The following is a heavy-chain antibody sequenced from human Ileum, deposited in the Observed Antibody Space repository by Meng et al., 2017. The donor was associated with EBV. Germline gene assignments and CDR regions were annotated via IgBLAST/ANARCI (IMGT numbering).Heavy chain of an antibody. D-gene: IGHD3-22*01. J-gene: IGHJ4*02. Sequence: QVQQPGSGPGTAEPLATLSLPCAVSGGFIRRGDWWRWVRQPPGKGLEWIGETSHSGSTNYSPSLKSRVTISLDKSKNQLSLKLNSVTAADTAVYYCASSDYYRSDYWGQGTLVTVSS. CDR2: TSHSGST. CDR1: GGFIRRGDW. V-gene: IGHV4-4*02. CDR3: ASSDYYRSDY.